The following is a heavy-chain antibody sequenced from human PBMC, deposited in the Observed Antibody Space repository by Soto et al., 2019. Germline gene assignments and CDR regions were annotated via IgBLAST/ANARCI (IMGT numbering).Heavy chain of an antibody. CDR1: GFPFSSFS. CDR2: IGRVITYI. V-gene: IGHV3-21*02. Sequence: QLVESGGGLVKPGGSLRLSCVASGFPFSSFSLNWLRQAPGKGLEWVSSIGRVITYIYYADSVRGRVTVSRDNAKNSVYLQMNGLTAEDSGIYYCARVTAGSGIYQIDLWGKGTLVTVSS. D-gene: IGHD3-10*01. J-gene: IGHJ4*02. CDR3: ARVTAGSGIYQIDL.